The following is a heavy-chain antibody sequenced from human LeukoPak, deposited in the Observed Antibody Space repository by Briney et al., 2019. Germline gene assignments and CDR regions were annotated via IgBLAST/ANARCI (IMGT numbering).Heavy chain of an antibody. D-gene: IGHD3-10*01. CDR1: GYTFTGYY. CDR3: AKDDEEFGELSWFDP. CDR2: ISAYNGKT. Sequence: GASVKVSCKASGYTFTGYYMHWVRQAPGQGLEWLGWISAYNGKTNYAQKFQGRVTMTTEKSTTTAYMELTSLRFDDTAVYYCAKDDEEFGELSWFDPWGQGTLVTVSS. J-gene: IGHJ5*02. V-gene: IGHV1-18*04.